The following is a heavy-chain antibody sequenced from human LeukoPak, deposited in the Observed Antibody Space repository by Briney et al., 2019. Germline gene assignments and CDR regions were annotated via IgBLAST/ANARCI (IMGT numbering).Heavy chain of an antibody. CDR3: ASGPGYDYIDY. CDR1: GGSFSGYY. J-gene: IGHJ4*02. V-gene: IGHV4-34*01. D-gene: IGHD3-16*01. CDR2: INHSGST. Sequence: SETLSLTCAVYGGSFSGYYWSWIRQPPGKGLEWIGEINHSGSTNYNPSLKSRVTISVDTSKNQFSLKLSSVTAADTSVYYCASGPGYDYIDYWGQGTLVTVSS.